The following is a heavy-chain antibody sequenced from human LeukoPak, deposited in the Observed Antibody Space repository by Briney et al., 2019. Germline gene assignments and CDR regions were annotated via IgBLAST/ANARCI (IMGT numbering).Heavy chain of an antibody. CDR1: GGSLSGYY. V-gene: IGHV4-34*01. CDR2: INHSGST. CDR3: ARVKPGYQLWRIGGPFDY. J-gene: IGHJ4*02. Sequence: PSETLSLTCAVYGGSLSGYYWSWIRQPPGKGLEWIGEINHSGSTNYNPSLKSRVTISVDTSKNQFSLKLSSVTAADTAVYYCARVKPGYQLWRIGGPFDYWGQGTLVTVSS. D-gene: IGHD2-2*01.